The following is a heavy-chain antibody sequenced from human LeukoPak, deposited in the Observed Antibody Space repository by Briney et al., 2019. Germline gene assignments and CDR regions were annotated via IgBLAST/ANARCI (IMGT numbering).Heavy chain of an antibody. CDR2: IIPIFGTA. CDR1: GGTFSSYA. Sequence: SVKVSCKATGGTFSSYAISWVRQAPGQGLEWMGGIIPIFGTANYAQKFQGRVTITADESTSTAYMELSSLRSEDTAVYYCARVNGGKSHFDYWGQGTLVTVSS. D-gene: IGHD4-23*01. J-gene: IGHJ4*02. V-gene: IGHV1-69*01. CDR3: ARVNGGKSHFDY.